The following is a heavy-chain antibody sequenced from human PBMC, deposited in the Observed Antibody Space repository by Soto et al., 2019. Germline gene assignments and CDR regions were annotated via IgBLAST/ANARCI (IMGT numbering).Heavy chain of an antibody. CDR3: AREARTPCIAVAGTELAPFDS. J-gene: IGHJ4*02. CDR1: GGTFSSYA. CDR2: IIPIFGTA. Sequence: SVKVSCKASGGTFSSYAISWVRQAPGQGLEWMGGIIPIFGTANYAQKFQGRVTITADESTSTAYMELSSLRSEDTAVYYCAREARTPCIAVAGTELAPFDSWGKGSLVPVAS. D-gene: IGHD6-19*01. V-gene: IGHV1-69*13.